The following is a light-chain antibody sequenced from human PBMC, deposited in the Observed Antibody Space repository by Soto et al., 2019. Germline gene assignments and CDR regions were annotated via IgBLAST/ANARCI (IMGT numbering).Light chain of an antibody. V-gene: IGKV1-27*01. Sequence: DIQMTQSPSSLSASVGDRVTITCRASQGIDHDLAWYQQKPGKVPNLLIYSASTLQSGVPSRFSGSGSGTDFTLTISSLLPEDVATSYYQEHYSSLPFAFGHGTKVDV. CDR3: QEHYSSLPFA. J-gene: IGKJ3*01. CDR2: SAS. CDR1: QGIDHD.